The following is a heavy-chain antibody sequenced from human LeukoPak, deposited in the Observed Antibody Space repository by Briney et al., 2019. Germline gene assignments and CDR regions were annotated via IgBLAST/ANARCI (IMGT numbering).Heavy chain of an antibody. V-gene: IGHV1-18*01. Sequence: ASVKVSCKASGYSFSTTYINWVRQAPGQGLEWMGRISAYNGGTAYAQKFQGRVTMTTDSSTTTAYTDLASLRSDDTAVYYCARGGTYYPCIDYWGQGTLVTVSS. CDR1: GYSFSTTY. J-gene: IGHJ4*01. D-gene: IGHD1-26*01. CDR3: ARGGTYYPCIDY. CDR2: ISAYNGGT.